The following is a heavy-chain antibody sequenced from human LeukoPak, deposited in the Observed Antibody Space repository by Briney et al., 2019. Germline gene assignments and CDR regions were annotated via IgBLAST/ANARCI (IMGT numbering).Heavy chain of an antibody. CDR1: GFTFSSYA. Sequence: GSLRLSCSASGFTFSSYAMDWVRPAPGKGLEGVSSISSSSGYIFYADSVKGRFTISRDNSKNIVYLQMDSLRVDDTALYYCARGGYQPYYYMDVWGTGTTVTVSS. CDR2: ISSSSGYI. D-gene: IGHD2-2*01. CDR3: ARGGYQPYYYMDV. V-gene: IGHV3-21*01. J-gene: IGHJ6*03.